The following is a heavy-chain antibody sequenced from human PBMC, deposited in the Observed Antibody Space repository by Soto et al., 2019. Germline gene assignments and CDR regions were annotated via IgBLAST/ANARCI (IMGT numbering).Heavy chain of an antibody. CDR2: INPSSGST. Sequence: ASVKVSCKASGYTFTSYYMHWVRQAPGQRLERMGKINPSSGSTNYAQKLQGRVTMTADESTSTAYMEMSSLRSEDTAVYYCTANDAFDIWGQGTMVTVSS. J-gene: IGHJ3*02. CDR3: TANDAFDI. V-gene: IGHV1-46*01. CDR1: GYTFTSYY.